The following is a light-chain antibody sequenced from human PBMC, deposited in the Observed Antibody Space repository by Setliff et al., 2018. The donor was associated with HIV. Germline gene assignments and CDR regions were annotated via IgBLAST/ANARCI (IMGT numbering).Light chain of an antibody. J-gene: IGLJ1*01. CDR3: SSYTSSSTSYV. CDR1: SSDVGGYNY. V-gene: IGLV2-14*01. CDR2: EVS. Sequence: QSVLTQPASVSGSPGQSITISCTGTSSDVGGYNYVSWYQQHPGKAPKFMIYEVSNRPSGVSNRFSGPKSGNTASLTISGLQAEDEADYYCSSYTSSSTSYVFGTGTKVTVL.